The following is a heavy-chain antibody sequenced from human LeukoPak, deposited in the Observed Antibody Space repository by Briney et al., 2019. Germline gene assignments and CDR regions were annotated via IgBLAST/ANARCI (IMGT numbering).Heavy chain of an antibody. J-gene: IGHJ4*02. CDR3: ATNQQRWLQWNY. CDR1: GGTFSSYA. V-gene: IGHV1-69*06. CDR2: IIPIFGTA. Sequence: ASVKVSCKASGGTFSSYAISWVRQAPGQGLEWMGGIIPIFGTANYAQKFQGRVTISADTSTDTAYMELSSLRSEDTAVYYCATNQQRWLQWNYWGQGTLVTVSS. D-gene: IGHD5-24*01.